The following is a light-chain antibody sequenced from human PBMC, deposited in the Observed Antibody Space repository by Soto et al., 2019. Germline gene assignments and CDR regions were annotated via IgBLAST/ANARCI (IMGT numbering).Light chain of an antibody. V-gene: IGLV2-11*01. J-gene: IGLJ1*01. CDR1: ASDVGSYNY. CDR2: DVS. CDR3: CSYAGSYTYV. Sequence: QSALTQPRSVSGSPGQSVTISCTGTASDVGSYNYVSWYQQHPGKAPKLMIYDVSERPSGVPDRFSGSKSGNTASLTISGLQAEDEADYYCCSYAGSYTYVFATGTKGTVL.